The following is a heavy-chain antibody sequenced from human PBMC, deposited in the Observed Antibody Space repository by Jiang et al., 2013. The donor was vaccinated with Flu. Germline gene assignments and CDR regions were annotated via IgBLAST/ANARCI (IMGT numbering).Heavy chain of an antibody. CDR1: GGSISSGDYY. J-gene: IGHJ4*02. D-gene: IGHD2-2*03. V-gene: IGHV4-30-4*08. Sequence: SGSGLVKPSQTLSLTCTVSGGSISSGDYYWSWIRQPPGRGLEWIGYIYYSGSTYYNPSLKSRVTISVDTSKNQFSLKLSSVTAADTAVYYCARDGYCSSTSCYGQFDYWGQGTLVTVSS. CDR3: ARDGYCSSTSCYGQFDY. CDR2: IYYSGST.